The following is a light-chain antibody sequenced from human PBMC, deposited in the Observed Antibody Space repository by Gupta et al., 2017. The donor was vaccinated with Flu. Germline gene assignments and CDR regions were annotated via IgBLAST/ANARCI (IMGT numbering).Light chain of an antibody. V-gene: IGLV2-8*01. CDR2: EVS. J-gene: IGLJ2*01. Sequence: QSALTHPPSASGSPGQSGTISCIGTSSDVGGYNYVSWYQQHPGKAPKLMIYEVSKRPSGVPDRFSGSKSGNTASLTVSGLQAEDEADYYCSSYAGSNKIVVFGGGTKLTVL. CDR3: SSYAGSNKIVV. CDR1: SSDVGGYNY.